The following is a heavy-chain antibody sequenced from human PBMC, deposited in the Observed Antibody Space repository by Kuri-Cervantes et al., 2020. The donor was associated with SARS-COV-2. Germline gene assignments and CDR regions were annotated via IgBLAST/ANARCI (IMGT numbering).Heavy chain of an antibody. CDR3: ARDLGIWRAFDI. CDR2: INYSGSA. V-gene: IGHV4-59*01. J-gene: IGHJ3*02. CDR1: GGSISSYY. D-gene: IGHD3-16*01. Sequence: SKTLSLTCTVSGGSISSYYWSWIRQPLGKGLEWIGYINYSGSANYNPSIKSRVIISVDTSKNQFSLKLSSVTAADTAVYYCARDLGIWRAFDIWGQGTMVTVSS.